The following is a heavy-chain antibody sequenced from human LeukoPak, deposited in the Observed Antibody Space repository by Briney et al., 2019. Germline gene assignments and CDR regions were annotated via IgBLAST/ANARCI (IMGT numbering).Heavy chain of an antibody. CDR1: GFTFSSYA. Sequence: PGRSLRLSCAASGFTFSSYAMHWVRQAPGKGLEWVAVISYDGSNKYYADSVEGRFTISRDNSKNTLYLQMNSLRAEDTAVYYCARCAYSSSWLIDYWGQGTLVTVSS. CDR2: ISYDGSNK. CDR3: ARCAYSSSWLIDY. V-gene: IGHV3-30*01. J-gene: IGHJ4*02. D-gene: IGHD6-13*01.